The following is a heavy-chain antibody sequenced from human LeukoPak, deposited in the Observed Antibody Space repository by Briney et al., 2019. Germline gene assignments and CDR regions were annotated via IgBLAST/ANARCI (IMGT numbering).Heavy chain of an antibody. D-gene: IGHD3-22*01. CDR2: ISGRGGST. CDR1: GFIFRSYA. V-gene: IGHV3-23*01. CDR3: AEEGTDYYDSSELDY. Sequence: GGSLRLSCAASGFIFRSYAMSWVRQAPGKGLEWVSAISGRGGSTYYADSVKGRFTISRDNSKNTLYLQMNSLRAEDTAVYYCAEEGTDYYDSSELDYWGQGTLVTVSS. J-gene: IGHJ4*02.